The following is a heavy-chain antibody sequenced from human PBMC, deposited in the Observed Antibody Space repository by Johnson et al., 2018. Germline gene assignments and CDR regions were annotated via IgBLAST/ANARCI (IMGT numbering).Heavy chain of an antibody. V-gene: IGHV4-31*01. CDR3: ARDVRFLDQNYYYYYGMDV. J-gene: IGHJ6*02. CDR2: IYYSGST. Sequence: QVQLQESGPGLVKPSQTLSLTCTVSGGSISSGGYYWSWIRQHPGKGLEWIGYIYYSGSTYYNPSLKSLVTISVDTSKNPFSLKLSPVTAADTAVYYCARDVRFLDQNYYYYYGMDVWGQGTTVTVSS. CDR1: GGSISSGGYY. D-gene: IGHD3-3*01.